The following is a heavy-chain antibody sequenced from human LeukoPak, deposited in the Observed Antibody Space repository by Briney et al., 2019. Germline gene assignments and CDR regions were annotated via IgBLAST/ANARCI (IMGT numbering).Heavy chain of an antibody. D-gene: IGHD3-22*01. V-gene: IGHV4-39*07. CDR3: ARAPRITMIVVVKVWKAFDI. J-gene: IGHJ3*02. CDR2: IYYSEST. CDR1: GGSIRSSSYY. Sequence: KSSETLSLTCTVSGGSIRSSSYYWGWIRQPPGKGLEWIGNIYYSESTYYNPSLKSRVTISLDTSKNQFSLKLRSVTAADTAVYYCARAPRITMIVVVKVWKAFDIWGQGTMVTVSS.